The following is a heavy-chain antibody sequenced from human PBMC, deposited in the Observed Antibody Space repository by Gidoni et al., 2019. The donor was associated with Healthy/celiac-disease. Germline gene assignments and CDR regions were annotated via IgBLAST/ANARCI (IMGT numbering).Heavy chain of an antibody. D-gene: IGHD6-6*01. J-gene: IGHJ4*02. CDR2: IYHSGST. V-gene: IGHV4-38-2*02. Sequence: QVQLQESCPGLVKPSATLSLTCTVSGYSISSGYYWGWIRQPPGKGLEWIGSIYHSGSTYYNPSLKSRVTISVDTSKNQFSLKLSSVTAADTAVYYCARILSIAARGDYWGQGTLVTVSS. CDR1: GYSISSGYY. CDR3: ARILSIAARGDY.